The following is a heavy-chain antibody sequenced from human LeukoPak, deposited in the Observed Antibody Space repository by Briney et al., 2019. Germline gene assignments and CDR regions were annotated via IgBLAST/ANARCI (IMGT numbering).Heavy chain of an antibody. V-gene: IGHV3-30*02. CDR3: ARDRERTPEY. CDR1: GFDFNTFI. CDR2: LRAGGPYGTEK. Sequence: GGSLRLSCAASGFDFNTFIMHWVRQGPGKGLEWLTFLRAGGPYGTEKFYADSVKGRFTISRDNSKNTLYLQMNSLRAEDTAVYYCARDRERTPEYWGQGTLVTVSS. D-gene: IGHD1-1*01. J-gene: IGHJ4*02.